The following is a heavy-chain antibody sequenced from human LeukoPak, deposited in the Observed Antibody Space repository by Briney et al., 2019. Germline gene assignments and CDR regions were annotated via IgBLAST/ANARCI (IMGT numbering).Heavy chain of an antibody. CDR3: ASPTSFNCGGDCYPVPYGMDV. V-gene: IGHV1-69*04. J-gene: IGHJ6*02. CDR2: IIPILGIA. D-gene: IGHD2-21*02. CDR1: GGTFSSYA. Sequence: SVKVSCKASGGTFSSYAISWVRQAPGQGLEWMGRIIPILGIANYAQKFQGRVTITADKSTSTAYMELSSLRSEDTAVYYCASPTSFNCGGDCYPVPYGMDVWGQGTTVTVSS.